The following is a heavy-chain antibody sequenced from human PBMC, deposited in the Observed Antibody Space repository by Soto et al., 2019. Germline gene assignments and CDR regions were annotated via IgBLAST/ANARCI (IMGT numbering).Heavy chain of an antibody. CDR2: IYYSGST. D-gene: IGHD1-7*01. CDR1: GGSIGSRDYY. J-gene: IGHJ5*02. CDR3: ANLRAAHGTHQLNWFDP. Sequence: LSLTCTVSGGSIGSRDYYWSWIRQPPGKGLEWIGYIYYSGSTYYNPSLKSRVTISIDTSKNQFSLKLSSVTAADTAVYYCANLRAAHGTHQLNWFDPWGQGTLVTVSS. V-gene: IGHV4-30-4*01.